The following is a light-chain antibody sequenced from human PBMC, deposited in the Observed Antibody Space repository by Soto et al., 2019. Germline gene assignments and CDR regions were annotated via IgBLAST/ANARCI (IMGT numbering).Light chain of an antibody. CDR3: QQANSFPLT. V-gene: IGKV1-12*01. CDR2: AAS. Sequence: DIQMTQSPSSVSASVGDRVTITCRASQGISSRLAWYQQKPGKAPNLLIYAASNLQSGVPSRFSVSGSETDFTLTIGSLQPEDFATYYCQQANSFPLTFGGVTKVEIK. J-gene: IGKJ4*01. CDR1: QGISSR.